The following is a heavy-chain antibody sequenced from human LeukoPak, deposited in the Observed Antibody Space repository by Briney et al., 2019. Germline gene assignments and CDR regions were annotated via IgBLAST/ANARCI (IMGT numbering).Heavy chain of an antibody. V-gene: IGHV3-23*01. Sequence: GGSLRLSCAASGFTFSSYAMSWVRQAPGKGLEWVSAISGSGDSTFYADSMKGRFTISRDNSKNTLFLQMNSLRAEDTAVYYCVKRKRDYDFWSNSLYFFDYWGQGTLVTVSS. CDR3: VKRKRDYDFWSNSLYFFDY. CDR2: ISGSGDST. J-gene: IGHJ4*02. CDR1: GFTFSSYA. D-gene: IGHD3-3*01.